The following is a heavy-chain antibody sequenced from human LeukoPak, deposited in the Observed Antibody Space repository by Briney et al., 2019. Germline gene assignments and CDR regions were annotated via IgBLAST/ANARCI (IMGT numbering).Heavy chain of an antibody. D-gene: IGHD1-1*01. CDR2: ISYDGITK. V-gene: IGHV3-30*04. J-gene: IGHJ4*02. CDR3: AKAETMTQRGYFDY. Sequence: GGSLRLSCAASAFTFSGYAMHWVRQAPGKGLEWVAAISYDGITKQYADSVRGRFTISRDNSKNTLSLQMGSLRAEDTAVYYCAKAETMTQRGYFDYWGQGTLVTVSS. CDR1: AFTFSGYA.